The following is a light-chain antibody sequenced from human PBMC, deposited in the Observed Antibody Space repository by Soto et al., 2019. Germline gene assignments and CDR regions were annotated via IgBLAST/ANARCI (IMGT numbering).Light chain of an antibody. J-gene: IGKJ5*01. CDR2: DAS. V-gene: IGKV1-33*01. CDR1: QDISNY. Sequence: DIQMTQSTSSLSASVGDRVTITCQASQDISNYLNWYQQKPGKAPKLLIYDASNLKTGVPSRFSGSGSGTDFTFTISSLQPEDIATYYCQQFDNVPITFGQGTRRRL. CDR3: QQFDNVPIT.